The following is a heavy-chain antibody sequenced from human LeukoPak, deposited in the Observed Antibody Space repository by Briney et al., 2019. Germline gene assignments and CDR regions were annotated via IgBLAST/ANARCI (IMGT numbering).Heavy chain of an antibody. Sequence: SGGSLRLSCAASGFTFSDYYMSWIRQAPGKGREWVSYISSSGSIIYHADSVEGRFTISRDNAKKSLYLQMNSLRAEDTAVYYCARGIVVVPATIGSDYWGQGTLVTVPS. J-gene: IGHJ4*02. V-gene: IGHV3-11*04. CDR1: GFTFSDYY. CDR3: ARGIVVVPATIGSDY. CDR2: ISSSGSII. D-gene: IGHD2-2*02.